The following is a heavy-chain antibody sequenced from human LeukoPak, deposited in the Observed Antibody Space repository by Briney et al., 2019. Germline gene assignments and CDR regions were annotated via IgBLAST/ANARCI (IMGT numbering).Heavy chain of an antibody. CDR1: GFTFSSYS. D-gene: IGHD3-22*01. Sequence: GGSLRLSCAASGFTFSSYSMNWVRQAPGKGLEWISYIGISSGNTKYADSVKGRFTISRDKSQNTLYLQMDSLRPEDTAVYYCARLSDSSTYGAFDIWGHGTMVTVSS. CDR3: ARLSDSSTYGAFDI. J-gene: IGHJ3*02. CDR2: IGISSGNT. V-gene: IGHV3-48*01.